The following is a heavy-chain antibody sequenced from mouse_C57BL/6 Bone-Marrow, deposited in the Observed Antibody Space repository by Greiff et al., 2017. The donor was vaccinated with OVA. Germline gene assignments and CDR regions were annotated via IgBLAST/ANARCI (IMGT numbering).Heavy chain of an antibody. CDR2: IYPGSGST. Sequence: QVLLQQSGAELVKPGASVKMSCKASGYTFTSYWITWVKQRPGQGLEWIGDIYPGSGSTNHNEKFKSKATLTVDTSSSTAYMQLSSLTSEDSAVYYCARYWEGFANWGDGVLVSVAA. CDR3: ARYWEGFAN. CDR1: GYTFTSYW. J-gene: IGHJ3*01. D-gene: IGHD4-1*01. V-gene: IGHV1-55*01.